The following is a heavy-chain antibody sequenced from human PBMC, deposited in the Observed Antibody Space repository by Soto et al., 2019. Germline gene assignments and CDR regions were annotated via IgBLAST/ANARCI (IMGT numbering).Heavy chain of an antibody. CDR3: ASGWGGSGSYYYYFDY. CDR2: INPSGGST. Sequence: VKVSCKASGYTFTSYYMHWVRQAPGQGLEWMGIINPSGGSTSYAQKFQGRVTITADKSTSTAYMELSSLRSEDTAVCYCASGWGGSGSYYYYFDYWGQGTLVTVSS. V-gene: IGHV1-46*01. D-gene: IGHD3-10*01. CDR1: GYTFTSYY. J-gene: IGHJ4*02.